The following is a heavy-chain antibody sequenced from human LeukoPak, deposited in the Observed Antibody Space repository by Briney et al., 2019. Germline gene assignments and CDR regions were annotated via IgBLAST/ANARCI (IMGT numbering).Heavy chain of an antibody. CDR2: ISWNSGSI. Sequence: GGSLRLSCAASGFTFDDYAMHWVRQAPGKGLEWVSGISWNSGSIGYADSVKGRFTISRDNAKNSLYLQMNSLRAEDTALYYCAKDTAAGIDYIDYWGQGTLVTVSS. D-gene: IGHD6-13*01. CDR3: AKDTAAGIDYIDY. CDR1: GFTFDDYA. V-gene: IGHV3-9*01. J-gene: IGHJ4*02.